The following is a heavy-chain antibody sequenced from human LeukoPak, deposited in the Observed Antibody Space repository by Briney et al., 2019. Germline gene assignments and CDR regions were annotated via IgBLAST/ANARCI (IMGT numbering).Heavy chain of an antibody. Sequence: ASVKVSCKASGYTFTSYYMHWVRQAPGQGLEWMGIINPSGGSTSYAQKFQGRVTMTRDMSTSTVYMELSSLRSEDTAVYYCARDSIAAAVHNWFDPWGQGTLVTVSS. D-gene: IGHD6-13*01. CDR1: GYTFTSYY. CDR3: ARDSIAAAVHNWFDP. CDR2: INPSGGST. V-gene: IGHV1-46*01. J-gene: IGHJ5*02.